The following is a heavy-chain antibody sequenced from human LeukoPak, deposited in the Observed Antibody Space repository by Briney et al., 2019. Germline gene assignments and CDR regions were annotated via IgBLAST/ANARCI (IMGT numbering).Heavy chain of an antibody. V-gene: IGHV3-53*01. D-gene: IGHD6-19*01. CDR1: GFTVSSNS. CDR2: IYSGGNT. CDR3: ARVTGLSEWLVLGGIFDY. Sequence: GGSLRLSCTVSGFTVSSNSMSWVRQAPGKGLEWVSFIYSGGNTHNSDSVKGRFTISRDNSKNTLYLQMNSLRAEDTAVYYCARVTGLSEWLVLGGIFDYWGQGTLVTVSS. J-gene: IGHJ4*02.